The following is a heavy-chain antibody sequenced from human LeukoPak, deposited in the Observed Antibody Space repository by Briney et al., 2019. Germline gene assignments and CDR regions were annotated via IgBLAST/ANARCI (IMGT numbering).Heavy chain of an antibody. V-gene: IGHV6-1*01. D-gene: IGHD4-17*01. Sequence: SQTLSLTCAISGDSVSSNSAAWNWIRQSPSRGLXXXXXTYYRSKWYNDYAVSVKSRITINPDTSKNQFSLQLNSVTPEDTAVYYCARSGDSLLGMDVWGQGTTVTVSS. J-gene: IGHJ6*02. CDR2: TYYRSKWYN. CDR1: GDSVSSNSAA. CDR3: ARSGDSLLGMDV.